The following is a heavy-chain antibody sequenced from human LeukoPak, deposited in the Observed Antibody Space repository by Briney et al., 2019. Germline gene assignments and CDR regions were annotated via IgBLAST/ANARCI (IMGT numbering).Heavy chain of an antibody. V-gene: IGHV3-23*01. Sequence: GGSLRLSCAASGFTFSSYAMSWVRRAPGKGLEWVSAISGSGGSTYYADSVKGRFTISRDNSKNTLYLQMNSLRAEDTAVYYCAKDEYYDSSAYMDVWGKGTTVTISS. CDR3: AKDEYYDSSAYMDV. CDR1: GFTFSSYA. CDR2: ISGSGGST. D-gene: IGHD3-22*01. J-gene: IGHJ6*03.